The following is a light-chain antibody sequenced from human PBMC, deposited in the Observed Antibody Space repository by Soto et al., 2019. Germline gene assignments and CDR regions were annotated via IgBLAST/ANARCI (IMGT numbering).Light chain of an antibody. CDR2: DAS. Sequence: DIQMTQSPSSLSASVVDRVTTTCRASQNIDSYLNWYQQRPGKAPKLLIHDASSLQSGVPSRFSGSGSGTDFTLTISSLQPEDFATYYCKQSYSTWTFGQGNKGDIK. J-gene: IGKJ1*01. CDR3: KQSYSTWT. V-gene: IGKV1-39*01. CDR1: QNIDSY.